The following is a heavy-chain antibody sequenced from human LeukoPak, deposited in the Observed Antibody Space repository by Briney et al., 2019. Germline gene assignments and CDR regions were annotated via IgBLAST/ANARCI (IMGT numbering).Heavy chain of an antibody. Sequence: PGGSLRLSCAASGFTVSSNYMSWVRQAPGKGLEWVSVIYSGGSTYYADSVKGRFTISRDNSKNTLYLQMNSLRAEDTAVYYCARNYYDSSGYYFDWGQGTLVTVSS. CDR1: GFTVSSNY. D-gene: IGHD3-22*01. V-gene: IGHV3-53*01. CDR3: ARNYYDSSGYYFD. J-gene: IGHJ4*02. CDR2: IYSGGST.